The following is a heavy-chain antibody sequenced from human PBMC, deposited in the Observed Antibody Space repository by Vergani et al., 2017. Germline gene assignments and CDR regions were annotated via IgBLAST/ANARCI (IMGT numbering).Heavy chain of an antibody. D-gene: IGHD2-8*01. CDR3: ASSPLVYAIGRYFDY. V-gene: IGHV3-7*01. CDR1: GFTFSSFW. Sequence: EVQLVESGGGLVQPGGSLRLSCAASGFTFSSFWMSWVRQAPGKGLEWVADIKQDGSEKYYVDSVKGRFTISRDNAKNSLYLQMNSLRAEDTAVYYCASSPLVYAIGRYFDYWGQGTLVTVSS. CDR2: IKQDGSEK. J-gene: IGHJ4*02.